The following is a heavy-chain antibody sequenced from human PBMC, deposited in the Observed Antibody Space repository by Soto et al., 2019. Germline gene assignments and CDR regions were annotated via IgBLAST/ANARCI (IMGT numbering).Heavy chain of an antibody. D-gene: IGHD3-3*01. Sequence: GGSLRLSCAASGFTFSSYAMSWVRQAPGKGLEWVSAISGSGGSTYYADSVKGRFTISRDNSKNTLYLQMNSLRAEDTAVYYCAKDYDYDFWSGYFIPFDYWGQGTLVTVSS. CDR3: AKDYDYDFWSGYFIPFDY. V-gene: IGHV3-23*01. CDR1: GFTFSSYA. CDR2: ISGSGGST. J-gene: IGHJ4*02.